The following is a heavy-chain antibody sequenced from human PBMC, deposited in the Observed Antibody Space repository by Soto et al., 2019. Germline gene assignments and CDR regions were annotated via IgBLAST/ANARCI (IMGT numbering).Heavy chain of an antibody. Sequence: EVQLVESGGGLVKPGGSLRLSCAASGFTFSNAWMSWVRQVPGKGLEWVGRIKSKTDGGIRDYAAPVKGRFTISREDSKKTLYLQMNSLKAEDTGVYYCTRGSYQGNYYYYGMDVWGQGTTVTVSS. CDR1: GFTFSNAW. CDR2: IKSKTDGGIR. J-gene: IGHJ6*02. V-gene: IGHV3-15*01. CDR3: TRGSYQGNYYYYGMDV. D-gene: IGHD1-26*01.